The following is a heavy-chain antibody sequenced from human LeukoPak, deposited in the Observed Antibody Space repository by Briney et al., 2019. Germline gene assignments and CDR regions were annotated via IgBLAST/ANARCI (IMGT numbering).Heavy chain of an antibody. CDR1: GFTFSSYA. CDR3: AKDHTGIVGHSFDY. CDR2: ISYDGSNK. J-gene: IGHJ4*02. V-gene: IGHV3-30-3*01. D-gene: IGHD1-26*01. Sequence: PGGSLRLSCAASGFTFSSYAMHWVRQAPGKGLEWVAVISYDGSNKYYADSVKGRFTISRDNSKNTLYLQMNSLRAEDTALYYCAKDHTGIVGHSFDYWGQGTLVTVSS.